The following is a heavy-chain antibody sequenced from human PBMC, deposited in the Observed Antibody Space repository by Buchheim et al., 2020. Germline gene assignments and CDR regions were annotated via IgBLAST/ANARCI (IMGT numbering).Heavy chain of an antibody. CDR1: GFTVSSKY. D-gene: IGHD4-17*01. Sequence: EVQLVESGGGLVQPGGSLRFSCAASGFTVSSKYMGWVRQAPGKGLEWVSVIYSDGSGGSTYYADSVRGRFTISRDQSKNTLSLQMNSLRAEDTAVYFCSKDRPATVTTQFYDFPGVDVWGQGTT. CDR2: IYSDGSGGST. CDR3: SKDRPATVTTQFYDFPGVDV. J-gene: IGHJ6*02. V-gene: IGHV3-66*01.